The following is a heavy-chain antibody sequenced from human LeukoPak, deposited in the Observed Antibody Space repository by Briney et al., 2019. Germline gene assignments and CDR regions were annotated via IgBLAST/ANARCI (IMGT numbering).Heavy chain of an antibody. J-gene: IGHJ5*02. V-gene: IGHV4-59*01. CDR1: GGSISSYY. CDR3: ARVGGYDFWSGLNWFDP. Sequence: SETLSLTCTVSGGSISSYYWSWIRQPPGKGLEWIGYIYYSGSTNYNPSLKSRVTISVDTSKKQSSLKLSSVTAADTAVYYCARVGGYDFWSGLNWFDPWGQGTLVTVSS. CDR2: IYYSGST. D-gene: IGHD3-3*01.